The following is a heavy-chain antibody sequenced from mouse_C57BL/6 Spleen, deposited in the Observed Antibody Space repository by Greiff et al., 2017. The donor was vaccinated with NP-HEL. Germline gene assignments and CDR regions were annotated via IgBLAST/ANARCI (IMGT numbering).Heavy chain of an antibody. J-gene: IGHJ2*01. D-gene: IGHD1-1*01. CDR3: ARIYYYGSSLDY. CDR1: GYTFTDYY. CDR2: IYPGSGNT. Sequence: QVQLKQSGAELVRPGASVKLSCKASGYTFTDYYINWVKQRPGQGLEWIARIYPGSGNTYYNEKFKGKATLTAEKSSSTAYTQLSSLTSEDSAVYFCARIYYYGSSLDYWGQGTTLTVSS. V-gene: IGHV1-76*01.